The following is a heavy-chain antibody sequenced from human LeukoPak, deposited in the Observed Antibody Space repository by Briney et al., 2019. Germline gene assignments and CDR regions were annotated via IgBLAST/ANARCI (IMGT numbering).Heavy chain of an antibody. Sequence: SETLSLTCTVSGGSISSGGYCWSWIRQPPGKGLEWIGYIYYSGSTYYNPSLKSRVTISVDTSKNQFSLKLSSVTAADTAVYYCARFGAVAGYFDYWGQGTLVTVSS. V-gene: IGHV4-31*03. CDR3: ARFGAVAGYFDY. CDR1: GGSISSGGYC. CDR2: IYYSGST. J-gene: IGHJ4*02. D-gene: IGHD6-19*01.